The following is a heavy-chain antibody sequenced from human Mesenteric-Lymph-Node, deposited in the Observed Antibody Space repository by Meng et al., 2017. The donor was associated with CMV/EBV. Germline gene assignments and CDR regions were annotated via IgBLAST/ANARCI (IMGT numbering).Heavy chain of an antibody. V-gene: IGHV3-30-3*01. CDR2: ISYDGSNK. CDR3: ARSTMIVVVITPDAFDI. Sequence: GGSLRLSCAASGFTFSSYAMHWVRQAPGKGLEWVAVISYDGSNKYYADSVKGRFTISRDNSKNTLYLEMNTLRAEDTAVYYCARSTMIVVVITPDAFDIWGQGTMVTVSS. CDR1: GFTFSSYA. J-gene: IGHJ3*02. D-gene: IGHD3-22*01.